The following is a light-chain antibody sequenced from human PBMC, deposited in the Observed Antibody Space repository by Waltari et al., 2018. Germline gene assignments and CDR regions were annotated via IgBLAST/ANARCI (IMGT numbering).Light chain of an antibody. CDR1: QSVGRT. J-gene: IGKJ1*01. Sequence: IALTPSSDTLSLSPADCATLSCWTSQSVGRTLAWYQQKPGQPPRLLIYGASIRATGIPDRFSGSGSGTDFSLTISRLEPEDFAVYYCQHYVRLPVMFGQGTKVEIK. CDR2: GAS. CDR3: QHYVRLPVM. V-gene: IGKV3-20*01.